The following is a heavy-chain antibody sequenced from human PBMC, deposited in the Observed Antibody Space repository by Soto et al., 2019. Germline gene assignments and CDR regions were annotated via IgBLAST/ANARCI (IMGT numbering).Heavy chain of an antibody. V-gene: IGHV3-21*06. CDR3: ARESEDLTSNFDY. Sequence: GVLRLSCEPSGRTFTSYSMNSVRQAPGKGLEWVSSISSTTNYIYYGDSMKGRLTISRDNAKNSLYLEMNSLRAEDTAVYYCARESEDLTSNFDYWGEGILVTGSS. CDR2: ISSTTNYI. J-gene: IGHJ4*02. CDR1: GRTFTSYS.